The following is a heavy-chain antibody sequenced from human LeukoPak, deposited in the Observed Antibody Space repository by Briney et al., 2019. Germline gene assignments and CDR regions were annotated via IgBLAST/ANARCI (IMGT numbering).Heavy chain of an antibody. CDR1: GGTFISYA. V-gene: IGHV1-69*13. CDR3: ARDRDGALPL. D-gene: IGHD3-10*01. Sequence: ASVKVSCKASGGTFISYAISWVRQAPGQGLEWTGGIIPIFGTANYAQKFQGRVTITADESTSTAYMELSSLRSEDTAVYYCARDRDGALPLWGQGTLVTVSS. J-gene: IGHJ4*02. CDR2: IIPIFGTA.